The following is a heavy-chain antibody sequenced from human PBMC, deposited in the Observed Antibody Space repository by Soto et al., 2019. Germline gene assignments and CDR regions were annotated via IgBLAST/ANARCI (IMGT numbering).Heavy chain of an antibody. V-gene: IGHV3-33*01. J-gene: IGHJ4*02. D-gene: IGHD2-21*02. CDR1: GFTFSSYG. CDR2: IWYDGSNK. CDR3: ARAVGVYCGGDCALDY. Sequence: QVQLVESGGGVVQPGRSLRLSCAASGFTFSSYGMHWVRQAPGKGLEWVAVIWYDGSNKYYADSVKGRFTISRDNSKNTLYLQMHRLRAEDTAVYYCARAVGVYCGGDCALDYWGQGTLVTVSS.